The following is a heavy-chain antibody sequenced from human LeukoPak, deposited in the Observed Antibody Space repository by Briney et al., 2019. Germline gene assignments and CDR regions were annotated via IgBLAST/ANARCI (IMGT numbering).Heavy chain of an antibody. CDR3: ARDHDIYDILTGYSRYYFDY. CDR1: GYTFTDYY. D-gene: IGHD3-9*01. J-gene: IGHJ4*02. V-gene: IGHV1-2*02. CDR2: INPSSGGT. Sequence: GASVKVSCKTSGYTFTDYYMHWVRQAPGQGLEWMGWINPSSGGTNYAQRFQGRVTMTRNTSISTAYMELSRLRSDDTAVYYCARDHDIYDILTGYSRYYFDYWGQGTLVTVSS.